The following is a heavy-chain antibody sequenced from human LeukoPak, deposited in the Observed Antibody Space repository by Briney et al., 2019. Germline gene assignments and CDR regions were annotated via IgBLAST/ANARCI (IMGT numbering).Heavy chain of an antibody. J-gene: IGHJ1*01. V-gene: IGHV3-7*01. Sequence: GGSLRLSCAASGFTFSSYWMSWVRQAPGKGLEWVANIKKDGSEKYYVDSVKGRFTISRDNAKNSLYLQMNSLRAEDTAVYYCARESGPKYFQHWGQGTLVTVSS. D-gene: IGHD2-15*01. CDR3: ARESGPKYFQH. CDR2: IKKDGSEK. CDR1: GFTFSSYW.